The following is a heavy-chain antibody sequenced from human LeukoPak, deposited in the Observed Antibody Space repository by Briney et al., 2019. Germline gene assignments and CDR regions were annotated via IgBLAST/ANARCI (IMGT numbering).Heavy chain of an antibody. CDR1: GFTFSTHW. V-gene: IGHV3-7*03. CDR3: ARSSYSSSSSV. D-gene: IGHD6-6*01. J-gene: IGHJ3*01. Sequence: GGSLRLSCSASGFTFSTHWMSWVRQAPGKGLEWVASINSDGSEGYYADVVKGRFTISRDNAKNSLYLQINSLRAEDTAVYYCARSSYSSSSSVWGQGTMVTVSS. CDR2: INSDGSEG.